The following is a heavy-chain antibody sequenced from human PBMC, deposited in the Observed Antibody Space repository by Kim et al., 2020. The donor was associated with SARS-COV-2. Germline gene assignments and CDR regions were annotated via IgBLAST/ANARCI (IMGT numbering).Heavy chain of an antibody. Sequence: GGSLRLSCAASGFTFSDYAMSWVRQAPGKGLEWVSTITGTGVNTYYADSVKGRFTISRDSSKNTVYLQVKGLRAEDTATYYCARLRGLTETTVFDYWGQGTLVTVSS. J-gene: IGHJ4*02. D-gene: IGHD4-17*01. CDR3: ARLRGLTETTVFDY. V-gene: IGHV3-23*01. CDR1: GFTFSDYA. CDR2: ITGTGVNT.